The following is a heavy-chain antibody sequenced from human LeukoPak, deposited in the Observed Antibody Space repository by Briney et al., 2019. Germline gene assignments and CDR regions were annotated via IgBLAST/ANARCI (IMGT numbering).Heavy chain of an antibody. CDR2: IIPIFGTA. CDR3: ARDGRGIWGVVVVAASYGMDV. J-gene: IGHJ6*04. Sequence: SVKVSCKASGGTFSSYAISWVRQAPGQGLEWMGGIIPIFGTANYAQKFQGRVMITADKSTSTAYMELSSLRSEDTAVYYCARDGRGIWGVVVVAASYGMDVWGKGTTVTVSS. CDR1: GGTFSSYA. V-gene: IGHV1-69*06. D-gene: IGHD2-15*01.